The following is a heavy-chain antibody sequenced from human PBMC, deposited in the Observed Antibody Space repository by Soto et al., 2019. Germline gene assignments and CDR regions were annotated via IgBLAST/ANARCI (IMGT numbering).Heavy chain of an antibody. CDR3: AKGMVRGED. CDR1: GFTFSSYA. Sequence: EVQLLESGGGLVQPGGSLRLSCAASGFTFSSYAMSWVRQAPGKGLEWVSAISGSGGSTYYADSVKGRFTISRDNSKNTRYLQMNSLRAGDMDVYDCAKGMVRGEDWGQGTLVTVSS. CDR2: ISGSGGST. J-gene: IGHJ4*02. V-gene: IGHV3-23*01. D-gene: IGHD3-10*01.